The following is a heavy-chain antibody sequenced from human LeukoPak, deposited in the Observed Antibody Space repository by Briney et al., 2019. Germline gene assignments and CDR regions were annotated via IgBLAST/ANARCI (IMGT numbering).Heavy chain of an antibody. V-gene: IGHV4-34*12. CDR3: ASHYYYDPSSAFNI. J-gene: IGHJ3*02. CDR2: IIHSGRT. CDR1: GGSFTDYY. D-gene: IGHD3-22*01. Sequence: PSETLSLTCAVYGGSFTDYYWGWIRQPPGKGLEWIGEIIHSGRTNYNPSLKSRVTISVDTSKNQFSLKLNSLSAADTAVYYCASHYYYDPSSAFNIWGQGTMVTVSS.